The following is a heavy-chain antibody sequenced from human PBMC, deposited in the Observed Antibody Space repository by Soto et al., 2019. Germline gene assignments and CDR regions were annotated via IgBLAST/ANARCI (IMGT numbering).Heavy chain of an antibody. CDR2: IYYSGST. CDR3: ARDLTTETTEAFDI. V-gene: IGHV4-31*03. CDR1: GGSISSGGYY. D-gene: IGHD4-17*01. Sequence: QVQLQESGPGLVKPSQTLSLTCTVSGGSISSGGYYWSWIRQYPGKGLEWIGYIYYSGSTYYNPSLKSRVTRSVDPSKNQFSLKLSSVTAADTAVYYCARDLTTETTEAFDIWGQGTVVTVSS. J-gene: IGHJ3*02.